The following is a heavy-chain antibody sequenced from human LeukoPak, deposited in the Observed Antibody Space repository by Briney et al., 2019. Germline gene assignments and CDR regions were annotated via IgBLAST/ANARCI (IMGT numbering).Heavy chain of an antibody. D-gene: IGHD3-16*01. V-gene: IGHV1-18*01. CDR2: ISAYNGNT. CDR1: GYTFTSYG. J-gene: IGHJ4*02. Sequence: GASVKVSCKASGYTFTSYGISWVRQAPGQGLEWMGWISAYNGNTNYAQKLQGRVTMTTDTSTSTAYMELRSLRSGDTAVYYCARDAEGAYYDYVWDLDYWGQGTLVTVSS. CDR3: ARDAEGAYYDYVWDLDY.